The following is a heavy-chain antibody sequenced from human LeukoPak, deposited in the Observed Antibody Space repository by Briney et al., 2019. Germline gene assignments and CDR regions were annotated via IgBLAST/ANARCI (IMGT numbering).Heavy chain of an antibody. D-gene: IGHD3-16*01. V-gene: IGHV3-7*03. Sequence: GGSLRLSCAASGFTFSSYWMNWARQAPGKGLEWVANINHNGNVNYYVDSVKGRFTISRDNAKNSLYLQMSNLRAEDTTVYFCARGGGLDVWGQGATVTVSS. CDR3: ARGGGLDV. CDR1: GFTFSSYW. CDR2: INHNGNVN. J-gene: IGHJ6*02.